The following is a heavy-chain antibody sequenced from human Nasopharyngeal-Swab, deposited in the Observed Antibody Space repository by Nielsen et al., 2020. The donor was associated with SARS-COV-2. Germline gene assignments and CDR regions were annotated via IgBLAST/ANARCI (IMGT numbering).Heavy chain of an antibody. CDR2: INPNSGGT. CDR3: ARGGDHREVVADKDCFDA. Sequence: WVRQAPGQGLEWMGWINPNSGGTNYAQKFQGRVTMTRDTSMSTVYMELSRLRSDDTAVYYCARGGDHREVVADKDCFDAWGQGTLVTVSS. J-gene: IGHJ5*02. V-gene: IGHV1-2*02. D-gene: IGHD2-15*01.